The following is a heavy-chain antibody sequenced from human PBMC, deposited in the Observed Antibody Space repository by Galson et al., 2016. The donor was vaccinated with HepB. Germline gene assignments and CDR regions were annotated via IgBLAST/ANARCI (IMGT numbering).Heavy chain of an antibody. CDR1: GFTFSNYW. Sequence: SLRLSSAASGFTFSNYWMHWVRQAPGRGLVWVSRINSEGSSTSYADFVKGRFTISRDNAQNTLYLQMNSLRAEDTAVYYCARGNYYGMDVWGQGTTVTVSS. CDR2: INSEGSST. V-gene: IGHV3-74*01. CDR3: ARGNYYGMDV. J-gene: IGHJ6*02.